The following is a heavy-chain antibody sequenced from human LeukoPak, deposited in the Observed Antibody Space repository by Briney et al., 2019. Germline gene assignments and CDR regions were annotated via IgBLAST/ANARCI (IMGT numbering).Heavy chain of an antibody. J-gene: IGHJ4*02. Sequence: GSLRLSCAASGFTFSSYAMSWVRQPPGKGLEWIGEINHSGSTNYNPSPKSRVTISVDTSKNQFSLKLSSVTAADTAVYYCARERVPITMVRLYYFDYWGQGTLVTVSS. CDR3: ARERVPITMVRLYYFDY. CDR2: INHSGST. CDR1: GFTFSSYA. D-gene: IGHD3-10*01. V-gene: IGHV4-34*01.